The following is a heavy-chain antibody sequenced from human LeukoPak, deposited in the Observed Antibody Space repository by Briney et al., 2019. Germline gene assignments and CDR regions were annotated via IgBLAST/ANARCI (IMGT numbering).Heavy chain of an antibody. J-gene: IGHJ4*02. D-gene: IGHD3-3*01. V-gene: IGHV3-21*01. Sequence: GGSLRLSCAASGFTFSSYSMNWVRQAPGKGLEWVSSISSSSSYIYYADSVKGRFTISRDNAKNSLYLQMNSLRAEDTAVYYCARGRFWSGYYGVDYWGQGTLVTVSS. CDR3: ARGRFWSGYYGVDY. CDR2: ISSSSSYI. CDR1: GFTFSSYS.